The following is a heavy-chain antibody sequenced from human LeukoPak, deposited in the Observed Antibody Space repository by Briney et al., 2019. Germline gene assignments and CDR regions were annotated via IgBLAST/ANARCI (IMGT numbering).Heavy chain of an antibody. J-gene: IGHJ4*02. D-gene: IGHD5-18*01. V-gene: IGHV3-66*01. CDR1: GFIVSSNY. Sequence: GGSLRLSCAGSGFIVSSNYMSWVRQAAGKGLEWVSVIYGSSRTYYADSVKGRFTISRDNSKNTVYLQMDSLRAEDTVVYYCARDRADGYNYGDYFDNWGQGTLVTVSS. CDR3: ARDRADGYNYGDYFDN. CDR2: IYGSSRT.